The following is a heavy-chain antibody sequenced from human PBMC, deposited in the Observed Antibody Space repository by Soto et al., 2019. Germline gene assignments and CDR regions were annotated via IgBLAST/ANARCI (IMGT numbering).Heavy chain of an antibody. CDR2: IEGDGSEK. Sequence: PGGSLRLSCAASEFTFSTYWMTWVRQAPGKGLEWVANIEGDGSEKNYVDSVKGRFTVSRDNAKRSLYLQMNSLRVEDTAVYYCARGLWPSERCFVPWGQGTLVTVSS. V-gene: IGHV3-7*05. CDR1: EFTFSTYW. J-gene: IGHJ5*02. D-gene: IGHD2-21*01. CDR3: ARGLWPSERCFVP.